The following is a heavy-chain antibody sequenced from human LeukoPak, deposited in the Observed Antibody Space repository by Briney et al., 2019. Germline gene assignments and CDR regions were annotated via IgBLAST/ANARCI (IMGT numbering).Heavy chain of an antibody. D-gene: IGHD6-19*01. J-gene: IGHJ4*02. V-gene: IGHV3-49*04. CDR1: GFTFSSYS. Sequence: GGSLRLSCAASGFTFSSYSMNWVRQAPGKGLEWVGFIRSKAYGGTTEYAASVKGRFTISRDDSKSIAYLQMNSLKTEDTAMYYCTRDRAVAGIFDYWGQGTLVTVSS. CDR2: IRSKAYGGTT. CDR3: TRDRAVAGIFDY.